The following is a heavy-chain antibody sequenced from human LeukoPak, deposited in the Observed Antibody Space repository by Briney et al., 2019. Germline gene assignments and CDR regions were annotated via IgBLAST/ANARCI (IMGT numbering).Heavy chain of an antibody. D-gene: IGHD1-26*01. CDR1: GGSISSGGYY. J-gene: IGHJ3*01. CDR3: ARGVGSNWACDV. Sequence: SETLSLTCTVSGGSISSGGYYWSWIRQPPGKGLEWIGYIYYSGSTNYNPSLKSRVTISVDTSKNQFSLKLSSVIAADTAVYYCARGVGSNWACDVWGQGTTVTVSS. CDR2: IYYSGST. V-gene: IGHV4-61*08.